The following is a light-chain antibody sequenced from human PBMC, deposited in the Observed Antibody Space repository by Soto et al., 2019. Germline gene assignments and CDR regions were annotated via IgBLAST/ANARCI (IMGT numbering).Light chain of an antibody. CDR1: QGVSSN. CDR3: QQYNDWPPYT. V-gene: IGKV3-15*01. CDR2: GAS. J-gene: IGKJ2*01. Sequence: EIVMTHSPATLSVSPGDRATLSCRASQGVSSNLAWYQQKPGQAPRLLIYGASTRATGIPARFSGSGSGTDFTLTISSLQSEDFAVYYCQQYNDWPPYTFGQGTNLEIK.